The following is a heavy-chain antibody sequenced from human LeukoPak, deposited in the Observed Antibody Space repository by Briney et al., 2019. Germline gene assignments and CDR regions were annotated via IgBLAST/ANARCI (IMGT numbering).Heavy chain of an antibody. CDR3: ARRAGAYSHPYDY. D-gene: IGHD4/OR15-4a*01. CDR1: GFTVSSNS. Sequence: GGSLRLSCTVSGFTVSSNSMSWVRQAPGKGLEWVSFIYSGNTHYSDSVKVRFTISRDNSKSTLYLQMNSLRAEDTAVYYCARRAGAYSHPYDYWGQGTLVTVSS. V-gene: IGHV3-53*01. J-gene: IGHJ4*02. CDR2: IYSGNT.